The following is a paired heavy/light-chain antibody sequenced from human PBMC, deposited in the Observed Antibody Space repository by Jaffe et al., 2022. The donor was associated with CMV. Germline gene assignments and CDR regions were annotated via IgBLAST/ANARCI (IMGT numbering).Heavy chain of an antibody. V-gene: IGHV5-51*01. D-gene: IGHD1-26*01. Sequence: EVQLVQSGAEVKKPGDSLKISCYGSGYTFTNYWIAWVRQMPGRGLEWMGIIYPGDSDTRYSPSFQGQVTISADKSISTAYLQWTSLQASDSAVYYCARQLSGSYFDSWGQGTLVTVSS. CDR3: ARQLSGSYFDS. CDR1: GYTFTNYW. J-gene: IGHJ4*02. CDR2: IYPGDSDT.
Light chain of an antibody. V-gene: IGLV3-21*04. J-gene: IGLJ3*02. CDR3: QVWDTTTDYRGV. Sequence: YVLTQAPSVSVAQGKTASITCGGNYIGSKSVHWYQQRPGQAPVLVIYYGSDRPSGIPERFSGSNSAHTATLTISRVEAGDEADYYCQVWDTTTDYRGVFGGGTKLTVL. CDR1: YIGSKS. CDR2: YGS.